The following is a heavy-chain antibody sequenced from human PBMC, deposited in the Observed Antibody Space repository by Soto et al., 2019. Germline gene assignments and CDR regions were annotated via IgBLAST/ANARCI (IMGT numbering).Heavy chain of an antibody. V-gene: IGHV3-21*01. CDR2: ISSSSSYI. D-gene: IGHD3-10*01. J-gene: IGHJ6*02. CDR1: GFTFSSYS. CDR3: ARDHSRDGVTMVLGVIGALIDYYYYGMDV. Sequence: PGGSLRLSCAASGFTFSSYSMNWVRQAPGKGLEWVSSISSSSSYIYYADSVKGRFTISRDNAKNSLYLQMNSLRAEDTAVYYCARDHSRDGVTMVLGVIGALIDYYYYGMDVWGQGTTVTVSS.